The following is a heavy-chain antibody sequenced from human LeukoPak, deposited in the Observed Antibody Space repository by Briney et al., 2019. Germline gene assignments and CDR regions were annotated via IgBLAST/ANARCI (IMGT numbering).Heavy chain of an antibody. CDR2: IKQDGSEK. CDR1: GFTFSSYW. J-gene: IGHJ6*03. CDR3: AREVGSGSYSFPKIYYYYMDV. D-gene: IGHD3-10*01. V-gene: IGHV3-7*01. Sequence: GGSLRLSCAASGFTFSSYWMSWVRQAPGKGLEWVANIKQDGSEKYYVDSVKGRFTISRDNAKNSLYLQMNSPRAEDTAVYYCAREVGSGSYSFPKIYYYYMDVWGKGTTVTVSS.